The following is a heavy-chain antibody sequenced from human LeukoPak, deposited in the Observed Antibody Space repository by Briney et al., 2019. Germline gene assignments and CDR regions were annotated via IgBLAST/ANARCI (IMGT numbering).Heavy chain of an antibody. V-gene: IGHV1-18*01. D-gene: IGHD2-15*01. J-gene: IGHJ5*02. Sequence: ASVKVSCKASGYTFNNYGITWVRQAPGQGLEWMGWISVYNGNTNYVQKLQGRLAMTTDTSTSTAYMELSRLRSDDTAVYYCAAYCSGGSCYQPPFDPWGQGTLVTVSS. CDR3: AAYCSGGSCYQPPFDP. CDR1: GYTFNNYG. CDR2: ISVYNGNT.